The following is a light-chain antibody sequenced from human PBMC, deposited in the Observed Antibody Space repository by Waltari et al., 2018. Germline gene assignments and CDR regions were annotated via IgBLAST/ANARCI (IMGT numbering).Light chain of an antibody. CDR2: WAS. V-gene: IGKV4-1*01. CDR3: QQYYGTPPYT. J-gene: IGKJ2*01. CDR1: QSLLYSSNNKNY. Sequence: DIVMTQSPDLLAVSLGERATINCKSSQSLLYSSNNKNYLAWYQQKLGQPPKLLFYWASTRESGVPDRFSGSGSGTDFTLTISSLQAEDVAVYYCQQYYGTPPYTFGQGTKLEIK.